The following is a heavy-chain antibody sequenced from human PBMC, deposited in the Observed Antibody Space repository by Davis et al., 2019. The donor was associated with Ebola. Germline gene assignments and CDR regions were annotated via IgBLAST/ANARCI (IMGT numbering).Heavy chain of an antibody. CDR3: ARHASGDFWYFGL. J-gene: IGHJ2*01. V-gene: IGHV3-74*01. Sequence: GESLKISCTASGFTFSSSWMHWVRQVPGKGLMWVSRINSDGISTIYADSVKGRFTISRDNAKNTLYLQMNSLRAEDTAVYYCARHASGDFWYFGLWGRGTLVTVSS. D-gene: IGHD4-17*01. CDR2: INSDGIST. CDR1: GFTFSSSW.